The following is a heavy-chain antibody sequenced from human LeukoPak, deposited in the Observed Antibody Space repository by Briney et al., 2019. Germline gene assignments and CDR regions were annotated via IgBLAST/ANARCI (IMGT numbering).Heavy chain of an antibody. V-gene: IGHV3-23*01. D-gene: IGHD3-3*01. Sequence: GGSLRLSCAASGFTFSSYAMSWVRQAPGKGLEWVSAISGSGGSTYYADSVKGRFTIFRDNSKNTLYLQMNSLRAEDTAVYYCAKDITIFGVQLGDYWGQGTLVTVSS. J-gene: IGHJ4*02. CDR2: ISGSGGST. CDR3: AKDITIFGVQLGDY. CDR1: GFTFSSYA.